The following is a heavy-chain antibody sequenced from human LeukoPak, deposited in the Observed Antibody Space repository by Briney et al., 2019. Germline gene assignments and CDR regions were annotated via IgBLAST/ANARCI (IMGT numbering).Heavy chain of an antibody. J-gene: IGHJ4*02. CDR2: INPSVGNT. D-gene: IGHD6-13*01. CDR1: GYTFTTYY. V-gene: IGHV1-46*01. Sequence: ASVKVSCKASGYTFTTYYINWVRQAPGQGLEWMGIINPSVGNTIYAQQFQGRVTMTGDTSTSTVYMELSSLRSEDTAVYYCARVPRIAAAGQNFDYWGQGTLVTVSS. CDR3: ARVPRIAAAGQNFDY.